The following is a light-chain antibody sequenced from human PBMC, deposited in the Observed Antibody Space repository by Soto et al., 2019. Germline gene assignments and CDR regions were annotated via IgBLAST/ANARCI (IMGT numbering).Light chain of an antibody. CDR1: QSVSSY. J-gene: IGKJ5*01. V-gene: IGKV3-11*01. Sequence: IVLTRSPGTLSLSPVERVTLGCRASQSVSSYLAWYQQKPGQAPRLLIYDASNRATGIPARFSGSGSGTDFTLTISSLEPEDFAVYYCQQRSNWPITFGQGTRLEI. CDR3: QQRSNWPIT. CDR2: DAS.